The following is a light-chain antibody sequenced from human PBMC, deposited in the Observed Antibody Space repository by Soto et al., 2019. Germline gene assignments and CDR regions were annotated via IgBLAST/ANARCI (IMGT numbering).Light chain of an antibody. J-gene: IGKJ4*01. CDR1: QSLVHSDGNTY. Sequence: ILVTQHPLSSPVTLGQPAAISCRSRQSLVHSDGNTYLSWLQQRPGQAPRLLLYKISNRVSGVPDRFRGSGSGTEFILTISSLQPDDVATYSCQQYVSYPLTFGGGTKVDIK. V-gene: IGKV2-24*01. CDR3: QQYVSYPLT. CDR2: KIS.